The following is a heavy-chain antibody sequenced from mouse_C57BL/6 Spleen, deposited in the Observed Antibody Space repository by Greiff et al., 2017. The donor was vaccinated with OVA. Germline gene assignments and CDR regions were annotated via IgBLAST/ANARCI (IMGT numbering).Heavy chain of an antibody. CDR3: ARLGYYPWFAY. CDR1: GYTFTDYY. D-gene: IGHD2-3*01. CDR2: INPNNGGT. V-gene: IGHV1-26*01. J-gene: IGHJ3*01. Sequence: VQLQQSGPELVKPGASVKISCKASGYTFTDYYMNWVKQSHGKSLEWIGDINPNNGGTSYNQKFKGKATLTVDKSSSTAYMELRSLTSEDSAVYYCARLGYYPWFAYWGQGTLVTVSA.